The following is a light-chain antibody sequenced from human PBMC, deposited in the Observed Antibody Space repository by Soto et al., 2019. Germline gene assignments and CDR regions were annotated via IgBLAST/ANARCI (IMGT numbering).Light chain of an antibody. CDR2: EVS. CDR3: TSYTPSRIWV. J-gene: IGLJ3*02. CDR1: SGDVGHYNY. Sequence: QSALTQPASVSGSPGQSITISCTGSSGDVGHYNYVSWYQQHPGKAPKLMIYEVSNRPSGVSNRFSGSKSGNTASLIISGLQAEDEADYYCTSYTPSRIWVFGPGTTLTVL. V-gene: IGLV2-14*01.